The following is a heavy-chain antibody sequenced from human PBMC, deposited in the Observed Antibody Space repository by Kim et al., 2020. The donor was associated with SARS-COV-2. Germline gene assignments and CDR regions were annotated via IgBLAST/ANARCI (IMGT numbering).Heavy chain of an antibody. Sequence: GGSLRLSCAASGFTFSSYGMHWVRQAPGKGLEWVAVIRYDGSNKYYADSVKGRFTISRDNSKNTLYLQMNSLRAEDTAVYYCARDRGSGYYAFDYWGQGTLVTVSS. CDR3: ARDRGSGYYAFDY. V-gene: IGHV3-33*01. D-gene: IGHD3-22*01. J-gene: IGHJ4*02. CDR1: GFTFSSYG. CDR2: IRYDGSNK.